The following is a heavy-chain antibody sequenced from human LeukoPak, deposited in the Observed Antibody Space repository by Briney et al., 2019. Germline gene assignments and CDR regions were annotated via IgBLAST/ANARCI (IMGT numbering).Heavy chain of an antibody. J-gene: IGHJ3*02. CDR1: GFTFSSYS. CDR2: ISSSSSYI. V-gene: IGHV3-21*01. D-gene: IGHD3-22*01. Sequence: GGSLRLSCAASGFTFSSYSMNWVRQAPGKGLEWVSSISSSSSYIYYADSVKGRFTISRDNAKNSLYLRMNSLRAEDTAVYYCARAFIRGDSSGYHAFDIWGQGTMVTVSS. CDR3: ARAFIRGDSSGYHAFDI.